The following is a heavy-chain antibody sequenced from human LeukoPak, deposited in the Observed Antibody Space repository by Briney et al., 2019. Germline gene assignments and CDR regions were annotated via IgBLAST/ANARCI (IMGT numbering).Heavy chain of an antibody. CDR2: ISGSGGST. CDR3: ASLSGGVDY. CDR1: GFTFSSYA. D-gene: IGHD2-15*01. Sequence: GGSLRLSCSASGFTFSSYAMSWFRQAPGKGLEWVSAISGSGGSTYYADSVKGRFTISRDNSKNTLYLQMNSLRAEDTAVYYCASLSGGVDYWGQGTLVTVSS. V-gene: IGHV3-23*01. J-gene: IGHJ4*02.